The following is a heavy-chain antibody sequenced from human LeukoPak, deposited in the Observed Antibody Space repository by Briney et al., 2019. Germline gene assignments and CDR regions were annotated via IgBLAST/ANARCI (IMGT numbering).Heavy chain of an antibody. D-gene: IGHD6-19*01. CDR2: VSSTGDT. CDR1: GFSISTITYY. J-gene: IGHJ5*02. Sequence: KPPETLSLTCAVSGFSISTITYYWGWIRQPPGKGLEWIGTVSSTGDTYYNPSLKSRVTVSIATSSNQFSLRLTSMTAADTAVYYCARLTWLGAGSWFDPWGQGALVTVSS. V-gene: IGHV4-39*01. CDR3: ARLTWLGAGSWFDP.